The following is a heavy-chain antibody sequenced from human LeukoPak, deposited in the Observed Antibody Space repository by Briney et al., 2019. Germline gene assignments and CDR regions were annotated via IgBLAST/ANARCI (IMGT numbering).Heavy chain of an antibody. CDR2: IRSKAYGGTT. CDR3: TRAIEGAFDI. Sequence: GGSLRLSCTASGFTFGGYAMTWVRQAPGKGLEWVGFIRSKAYGGTTEYAASVKGRFTLSRDDSKSIAYLQMNSLKTEDTAVYYCTRAIEGAFDIWGQGTMVTVAS. V-gene: IGHV3-49*04. J-gene: IGHJ3*02. CDR1: GFTFGGYA.